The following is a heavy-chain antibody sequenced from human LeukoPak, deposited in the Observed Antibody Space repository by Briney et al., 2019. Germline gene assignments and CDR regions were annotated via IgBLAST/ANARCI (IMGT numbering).Heavy chain of an antibody. Sequence: GESLKISCKGSGYSFTTYRISWVRQMPGKGLEWMGTIDPRDSYSYYSPSFQGHVTISADKSISTASLQWSSLKASDTAMYYCARHGGGFDYWGQGTLVTVSS. CDR1: GYSFTTYR. V-gene: IGHV5-10-1*01. J-gene: IGHJ4*02. CDR3: ARHGGGFDY. D-gene: IGHD3-10*01. CDR2: IDPRDSYS.